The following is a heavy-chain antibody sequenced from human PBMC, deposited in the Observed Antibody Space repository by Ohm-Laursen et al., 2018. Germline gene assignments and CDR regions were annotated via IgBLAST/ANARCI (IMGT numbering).Heavy chain of an antibody. D-gene: IGHD3-10*01. V-gene: IGHV3-9*01. CDR3: ARDSSGSGSDSDY. CDR1: GFTFDDYA. Sequence: SSLRLSCTASGFTFDDYAMHWVRQAPGKGLEWVSGISWNSGSIGYADSVKGRFTISRDNAKNSLYLQMNSLRAEDTAVYYCARDSSGSGSDSDYWGQGTLVTVSS. J-gene: IGHJ4*02. CDR2: ISWNSGSI.